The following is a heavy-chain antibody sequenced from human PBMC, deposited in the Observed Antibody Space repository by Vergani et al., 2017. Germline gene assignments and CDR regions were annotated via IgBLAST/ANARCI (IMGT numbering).Heavy chain of an antibody. D-gene: IGHD3-22*01. J-gene: IGHJ6*02. V-gene: IGHV1-18*01. Sequence: VQLVQSGAEVKKPGESLRISCKGSGYTFTSYGISWVRQAPGQGLEWMGWISAYNGNTNYAQKLQGRVTMTTDTSTSTAYMELRSLRSDDTAVYYCARVAYYDSSGYYYYYYGMDVWGQGTTVTVSS. CDR1: GYTFTSYG. CDR2: ISAYNGNT. CDR3: ARVAYYDSSGYYYYYYGMDV.